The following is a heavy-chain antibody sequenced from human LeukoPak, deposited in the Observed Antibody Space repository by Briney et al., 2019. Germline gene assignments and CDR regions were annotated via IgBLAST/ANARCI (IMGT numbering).Heavy chain of an antibody. D-gene: IGHD3-22*01. CDR2: IYPGDSDT. V-gene: IGHV5-51*03. Sequence: GESLKISCKGSGYSFTSYWIGWVRQMPGKGLERMGIIYPGDSDTRYSPSFQGQVTISADKSISTAYLQWSSLKASDTAMYYCARLYRDYYDSSGYYPLDSWGQGTLVTVSS. CDR3: ARLYRDYYDSSGYYPLDS. CDR1: GYSFTSYW. J-gene: IGHJ4*02.